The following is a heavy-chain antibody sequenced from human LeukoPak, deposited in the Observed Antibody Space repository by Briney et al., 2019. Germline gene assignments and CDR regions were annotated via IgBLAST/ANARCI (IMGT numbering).Heavy chain of an antibody. J-gene: IGHJ3*02. CDR1: GFTFTTSA. Sequence: GASVKVSCKASGFTFTTSAMQWVRQARGQRPEWIGWIVVGSGNTNYAQKFQDRVTITRDKSTGTAYTELSRLRSDDTAVYYCAAELEMATDAFDIWGQGTMVTVSS. CDR2: IVVGSGNT. V-gene: IGHV1-58*02. D-gene: IGHD5-24*01. CDR3: AAELEMATDAFDI.